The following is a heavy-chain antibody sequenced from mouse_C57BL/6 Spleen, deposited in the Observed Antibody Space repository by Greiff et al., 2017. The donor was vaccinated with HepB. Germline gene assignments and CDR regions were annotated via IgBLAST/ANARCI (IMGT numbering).Heavy chain of an antibody. CDR1: GYSITSGYY. D-gene: IGHD1-1*01. V-gene: IGHV3-6*01. J-gene: IGHJ1*03. CDR3: ARGSGSSYVRWYFDV. Sequence: EVQLQESGPGLVKPSQSLSLTCSVTGYSITSGYYWNWIRQFPGNKLEWMGYISYDGSNNYNPSLKNRISITRDTSKNQFFLKLNSVTTEDTATYYCARGSGSSYVRWYFDVWGTGTTVTVSS. CDR2: ISYDGSN.